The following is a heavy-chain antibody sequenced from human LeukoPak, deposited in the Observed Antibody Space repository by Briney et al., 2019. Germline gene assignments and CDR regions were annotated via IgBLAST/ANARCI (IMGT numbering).Heavy chain of an antibody. V-gene: IGHV3-21*01. CDR1: GFTFSSYS. Sequence: PGGSLRLSCAASGFTFSSYSMNWVRQAPGKGLEWVSSISSSSSYIYYADSVKGRFTISRDNAKNSLYLQMNSLRAEDTAVYYCARETSLLLWFGELGPHGAFDIWGQGTMVTVSS. CDR2: ISSSSSYI. D-gene: IGHD3-10*01. J-gene: IGHJ3*02. CDR3: ARETSLLLWFGELGPHGAFDI.